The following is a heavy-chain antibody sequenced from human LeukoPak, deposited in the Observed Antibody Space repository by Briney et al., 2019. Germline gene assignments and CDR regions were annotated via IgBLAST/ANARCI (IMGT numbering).Heavy chain of an antibody. CDR3: ARSRTPFYYYGMHV. CDR1: GYTFTHYG. J-gene: IGHJ6*02. V-gene: IGHV1-2*02. CDR2: IDPNSGGT. Sequence: ASVKVSCKASGYTFTHYGISWVRKAPGQGLEWMGWIDPNSGGTHHAPNFQGRATVTRDTSSSTVYMDLSRLRSADTAIYYCARSRTPFYYYGMHVWGLGTSVTVSS. D-gene: IGHD1-1*01.